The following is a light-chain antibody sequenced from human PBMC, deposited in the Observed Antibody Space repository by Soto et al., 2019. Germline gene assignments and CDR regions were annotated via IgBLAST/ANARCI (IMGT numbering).Light chain of an antibody. CDR1: QRVSSF. Sequence: IQMTHSPSSLSASVGYRVTITFRASQRVSSFLNWYQQKPGEAPKLLIFDVSVLESGVPARFSGSGSGTDFTLTISSLQPEDFATYYCLQKYFYPFTFGPGTKVDIK. CDR3: LQKYFYPFT. J-gene: IGKJ3*01. V-gene: IGKV1-6*01. CDR2: DVS.